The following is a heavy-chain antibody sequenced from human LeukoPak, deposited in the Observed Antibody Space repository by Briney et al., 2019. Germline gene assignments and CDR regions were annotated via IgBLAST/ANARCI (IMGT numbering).Heavy chain of an antibody. D-gene: IGHD3-3*01. Sequence: GGSLRLSCAASEFTLSIYWMSWVRQAPGKGLEWVANIKQDGSEKYYVDSVKGRFTISRDNAKNSLYLQMNSLRAEDTAVYYCARAKVWIFGVVGYFDYWGQGTLVTVSS. V-gene: IGHV3-7*01. CDR3: ARAKVWIFGVVGYFDY. J-gene: IGHJ4*02. CDR1: EFTLSIYW. CDR2: IKQDGSEK.